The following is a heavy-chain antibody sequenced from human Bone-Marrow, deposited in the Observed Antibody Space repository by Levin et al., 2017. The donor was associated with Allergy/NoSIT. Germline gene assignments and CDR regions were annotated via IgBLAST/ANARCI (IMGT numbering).Heavy chain of an antibody. V-gene: IGHV3-23*01. CDR1: GFNFNTYA. D-gene: IGHD5-18*01. J-gene: IGHJ4*02. CDR3: AKEEWVRLWNFFDY. Sequence: GGSLRLSCAASGFNFNTYAMSWVRQAPGKGLEWVSRIVGSGDNTYYADSVKGRFIISRDNSKNTLYLQMNSLRADDTAIYQCAKEEWVRLWNFFDYWGQAALVTVSS. CDR2: IVGSGDNT.